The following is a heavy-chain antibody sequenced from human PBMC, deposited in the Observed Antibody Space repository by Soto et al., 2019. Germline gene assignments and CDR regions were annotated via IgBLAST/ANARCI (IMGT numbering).Heavy chain of an antibody. Sequence: EVQLLESGGGVVQPGGSLRLSCAASGFTFSSYAMSWVRQAPGKGLEWVSAISGSGGSTYYADSVKGRFTISRDNSKNTLYLQMNSLRAEDTAVYYCAKGSSGLRFLEWLSPHDYWGQGTLVTVSS. D-gene: IGHD3-3*01. J-gene: IGHJ4*02. CDR3: AKGSSGLRFLEWLSPHDY. CDR1: GFTFSSYA. V-gene: IGHV3-23*01. CDR2: ISGSGGST.